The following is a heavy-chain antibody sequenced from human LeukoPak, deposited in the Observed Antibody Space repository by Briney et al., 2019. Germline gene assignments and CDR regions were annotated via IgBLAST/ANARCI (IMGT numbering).Heavy chain of an antibody. J-gene: IGHJ4*02. Sequence: GGSLRLSCVASGLRFRSYAMNWVRQAPGKGLECISTISDDSSFTYYADSVKGRSAISRDDSKNTLYLQMNNLKVEDTAVYYCARGQPHGNDYWGQGTLVTVSS. CDR1: GLRFRSYA. CDR2: ISDDSSFT. V-gene: IGHV3-23*01. CDR3: ARGQPHGNDY. D-gene: IGHD4-23*01.